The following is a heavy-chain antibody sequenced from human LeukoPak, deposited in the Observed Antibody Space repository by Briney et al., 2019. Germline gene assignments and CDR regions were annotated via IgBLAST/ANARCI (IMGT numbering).Heavy chain of an antibody. CDR3: AGVIRSTLYYYYMDV. CDR1: GGSFSGYY. J-gene: IGHJ6*03. CDR2: INHSGSA. Sequence: SETLSLTCAVYGGSFSGYYWSWIRQPPGKGLEWIGEINHSGSANYNPSLKSRVTISVDTSKNQFSLKLGSVTAADTAVYYCAGVIRSTLYYYYMDVWGKGTTVTVSS. D-gene: IGHD3-10*01. V-gene: IGHV4-34*01.